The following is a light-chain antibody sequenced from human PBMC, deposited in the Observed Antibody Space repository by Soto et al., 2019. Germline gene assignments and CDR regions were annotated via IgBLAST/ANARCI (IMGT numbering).Light chain of an antibody. Sequence: EIVLTQFPGALSLSPGERVTLSCRASQTVSNTYLAWYQQKSGQAPTFLIYGASNRATGIPDRFSGSGSGTDFTLTSSRLESEDFAVYYCQQYGALPPTFGGGTKVEIK. CDR3: QQYGALPPT. CDR1: QTVSNTY. V-gene: IGKV3-20*01. J-gene: IGKJ4*01. CDR2: GAS.